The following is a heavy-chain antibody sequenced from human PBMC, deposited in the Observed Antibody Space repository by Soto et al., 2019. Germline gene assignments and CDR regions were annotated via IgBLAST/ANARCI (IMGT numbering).Heavy chain of an antibody. D-gene: IGHD5-12*01. CDR3: ARFLRDGYHYFIDY. CDR1: GGSISSYY. CDR2: IYYSGST. J-gene: IGHJ4*02. Sequence: SETLSLTCTVSGGSISSYYWSWIRQPPGKGLEWIGYIYYSGSTNYNPSLKSRVTISVDTSKNQFSLKLSSVTAADTAVYYCARFLRDGYHYFIDYWGQGTLVTVSS. V-gene: IGHV4-59*01.